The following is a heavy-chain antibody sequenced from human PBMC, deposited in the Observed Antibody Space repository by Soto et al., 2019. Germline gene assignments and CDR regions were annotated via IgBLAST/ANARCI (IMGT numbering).Heavy chain of an antibody. CDR2: ISYDGSNK. J-gene: IGHJ6*02. CDR1: GFTFSSYG. V-gene: IGHV3-30*18. D-gene: IGHD3-9*01. Sequence: PGGSLRLSCAASGFTFSSYGMHWVRQAPGKGLEWVAVISYDGSNKYYADSVKGRFTISRDNSKNTLYLQMNSLRAEDTAVYYCAKDILNGFNQIYYGMDVWGQGTTVTVSS. CDR3: AKDILNGFNQIYYGMDV.